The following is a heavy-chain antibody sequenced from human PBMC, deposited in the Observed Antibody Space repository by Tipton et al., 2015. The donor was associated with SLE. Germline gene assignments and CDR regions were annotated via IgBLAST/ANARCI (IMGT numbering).Heavy chain of an antibody. CDR1: GGSISSSSYY. J-gene: IGHJ3*02. Sequence: TLSLTCTVSGGSISSSSYYWGWIRQPPGKGLEWIGNIYYSGSTYYNPSLKSRVTISVDTSKNQFSLNLRSVTAADTAMYYCARPRERDYNDAFDIWGQGTMVIVSS. D-gene: IGHD4-11*01. CDR2: IYYSGST. V-gene: IGHV4-39*07. CDR3: ARPRERDYNDAFDI.